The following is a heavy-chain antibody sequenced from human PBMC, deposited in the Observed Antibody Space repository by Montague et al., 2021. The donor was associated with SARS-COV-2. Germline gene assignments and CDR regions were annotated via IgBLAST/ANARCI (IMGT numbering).Heavy chain of an antibody. Sequence: SETLSLTCAVYGGSFGDDHWNWIRQPPAKGLELIGDMKKSCRTNYNSSLNRRSPISIDMYKNQFPLKVTSVTAADTAVYVCASGHLSGSMIVVVFTSAGYYLDYWGQGTKVTVSS. D-gene: IGHD3-22*01. CDR2: MKKSCRT. V-gene: IGHV4-34*01. J-gene: IGHJ4*02. CDR1: GGSFGDDH. CDR3: ASGHLSGSMIVVVFTSAGYYLDY.